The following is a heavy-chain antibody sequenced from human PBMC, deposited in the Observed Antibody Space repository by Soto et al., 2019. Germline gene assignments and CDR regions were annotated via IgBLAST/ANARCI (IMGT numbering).Heavy chain of an antibody. CDR3: ARDSHCSGVSCYLMGFDT. D-gene: IGHD2-15*01. CDR2: IYTGGST. V-gene: IGHV3-66*01. Sequence: EVQLVESGGGLVQPGGSLRLSCAASGFTVSSNYMSWVRQAPGKGLEWVSVIYTGGSTYYADSVKGRFIISRDNSKNTLYLQMHSLRAEDTAVYYCARDSHCSGVSCYLMGFDTWGQGSLVTVSA. CDR1: GFTVSSNY. J-gene: IGHJ5*02.